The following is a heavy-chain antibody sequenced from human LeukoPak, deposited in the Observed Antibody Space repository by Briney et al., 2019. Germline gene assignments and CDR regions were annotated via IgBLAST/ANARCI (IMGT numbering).Heavy chain of an antibody. CDR2: ISAYNGNT. Sequence: ASVKVSRKASGYTFTSYGISWVRQAPGQGLEWMGWISAYNGNTNYAQKLQGGVTMTTDTSTSTAYMELRSLRSDDTAVYYCARVAEMATIVSHYYFDYWGQGTLVTVSS. CDR3: ARVAEMATIVSHYYFDY. J-gene: IGHJ4*02. V-gene: IGHV1-18*01. D-gene: IGHD5-24*01. CDR1: GYTFTSYG.